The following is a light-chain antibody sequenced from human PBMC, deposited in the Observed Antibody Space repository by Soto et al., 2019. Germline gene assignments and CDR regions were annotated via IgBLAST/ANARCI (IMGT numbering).Light chain of an antibody. Sequence: DIQMTQSPSTLSGSVGDRVTITCRASQTISSWLAWYQLKPGKAPKLLIYKASTLKSGVPSRFSGSGSGTEFTLTISSLQPDDFATYYCQHYNSYSGAFGQGTKVDIK. CDR3: QHYNSYSGA. V-gene: IGKV1-5*03. J-gene: IGKJ1*01. CDR2: KAS. CDR1: QTISSW.